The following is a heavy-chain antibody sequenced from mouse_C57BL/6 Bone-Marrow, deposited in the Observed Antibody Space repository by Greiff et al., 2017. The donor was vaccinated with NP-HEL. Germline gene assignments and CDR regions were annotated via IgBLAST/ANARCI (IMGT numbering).Heavy chain of an antibody. J-gene: IGHJ3*01. Sequence: QVQLQQPGAELVKPGASVKLSCTASGYTFTSYWMHWVKQRPGQGLEWIGMIHPNSGSTNYNEKFKSKATLTVDKSSSTAYMQLSSLTSEDSAVYYCARGGEQLRLTFAYWGQGTLVTVSA. V-gene: IGHV1-64*01. CDR3: ARGGEQLRLTFAY. D-gene: IGHD3-2*02. CDR1: GYTFTSYW. CDR2: IHPNSGST.